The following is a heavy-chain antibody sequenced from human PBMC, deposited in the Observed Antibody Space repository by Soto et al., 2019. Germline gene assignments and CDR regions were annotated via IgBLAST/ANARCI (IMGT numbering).Heavy chain of an antibody. D-gene: IGHD3-9*01. V-gene: IGHV4-31*03. J-gene: IGHJ5*02. Sequence: QVQLQESGPGLVKPSQTLSLHCSVSGGSISNSDSYWSWIRQHPGKGLEWFGYIYHTGSTYYNPSLKSRLNMSIDTSKNQFSLKLTSVTAADTAVYFCARGLHYDISTGLNWFDPWGQGTLVTVSS. CDR3: ARGLHYDISTGLNWFDP. CDR1: GGSISNSDSY. CDR2: IYHTGST.